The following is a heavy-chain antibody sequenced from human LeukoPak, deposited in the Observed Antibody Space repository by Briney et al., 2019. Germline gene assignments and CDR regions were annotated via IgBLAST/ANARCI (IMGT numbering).Heavy chain of an antibody. CDR1: GYTFTGYY. V-gene: IGHV1-2*02. D-gene: IGHD3-22*01. CDR2: INPNSGGT. CDR3: ARDLYYDSNVYYFDY. Sequence: ASVKVSCKASGYTFTGYYMHWVRQAPGQGLERMGWINPNSGGTNYAQKFQGRVTMTRDTSIRTAYMELSRLRSDDTAVYYCARDLYYDSNVYYFDYWGQGTLVTVSS. J-gene: IGHJ4*02.